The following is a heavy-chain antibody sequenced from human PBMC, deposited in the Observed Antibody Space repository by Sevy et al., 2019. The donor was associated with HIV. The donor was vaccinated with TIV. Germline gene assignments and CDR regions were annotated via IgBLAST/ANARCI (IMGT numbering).Heavy chain of an antibody. CDR2: TYYRSKWYN. Sequence: SQTLSLTCAISGDSVSSNNAAWNWIRQSPSRGLEWLGRTYYRSKWYNDYAVSVKSRITINSDTSKNQFSLQLNSVTPEDTAVYYCARGAAISTRAYYYGMDVWGQWTTVTVSS. CDR1: GDSVSSNNAA. V-gene: IGHV6-1*01. J-gene: IGHJ6*02. CDR3: ARGAAISTRAYYYGMDV. D-gene: IGHD2-2*01.